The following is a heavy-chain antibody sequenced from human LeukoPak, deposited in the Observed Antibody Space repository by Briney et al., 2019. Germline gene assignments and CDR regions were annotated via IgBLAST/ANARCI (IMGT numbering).Heavy chain of an antibody. CDR2: IRSSSSNI. J-gene: IGHJ2*01. V-gene: IGHV3-21*01. CDR1: GFTFNSYN. Sequence: GGSLRLSCAASGFTFNSYNMNGVRQAPGKGLEWFSSIRSSSSNIYYADSMKGLFTISRENAKNSLYLQMNSLRAEDTAVYYCARGYDWYFDLWGRGTLVTVSS. CDR3: ARGYDWYFDL. D-gene: IGHD1-1*01.